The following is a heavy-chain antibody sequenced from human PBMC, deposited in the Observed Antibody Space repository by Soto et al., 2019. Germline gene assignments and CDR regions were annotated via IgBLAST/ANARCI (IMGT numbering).Heavy chain of an antibody. CDR2: ISSSSSYK. CDR1: GFSFSDYY. Sequence: GSLRLSCAAPGFSFSDYYMSWIRQAPGKGLEWVSFISSSSSYKNYADSVKGRFTISRDNAKNSLYLQMNSLRAEDTAVYYCARDLGYSYGSPYYGMDVWGQGTTVTVSS. J-gene: IGHJ6*02. V-gene: IGHV3-11*06. D-gene: IGHD5-18*01. CDR3: ARDLGYSYGSPYYGMDV.